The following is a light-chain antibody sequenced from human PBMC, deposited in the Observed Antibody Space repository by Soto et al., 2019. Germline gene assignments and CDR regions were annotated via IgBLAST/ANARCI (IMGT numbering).Light chain of an antibody. J-gene: IGLJ1*01. V-gene: IGLV2-14*03. CDR2: NVY. CDR3: GAYTISPTSV. Sequence: QSALTPPASVSGSPGQSITISCTGTSSDVGAYNFVSWHQQHPGKAPKLMIYNVYDRPSGISYRFSGSKSGNTASLTISGLQGEDDVDYDCGAYTISPTSVFGTWPKAAVL. CDR1: SSDVGAYNF.